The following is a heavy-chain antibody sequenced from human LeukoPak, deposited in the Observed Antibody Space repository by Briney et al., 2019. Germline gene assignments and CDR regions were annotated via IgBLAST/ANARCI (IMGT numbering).Heavy chain of an antibody. Sequence: PGGSLRLSCAASGFTFSSYAMSWVRQAPGKGLEWVSSISSSSSYIYYADSVKGRFTISRDNAKNSLYLQMNSLRAEDTAVYYCARDTFSDHAFDIWGQGTMVTVSS. CDR2: ISSSSSYI. CDR1: GFTFSSYA. CDR3: ARDTFSDHAFDI. J-gene: IGHJ3*02. V-gene: IGHV3-21*01. D-gene: IGHD3-16*01.